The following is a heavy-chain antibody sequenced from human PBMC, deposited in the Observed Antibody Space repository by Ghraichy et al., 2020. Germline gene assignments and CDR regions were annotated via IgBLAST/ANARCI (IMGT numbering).Heavy chain of an antibody. CDR3: AGGELGYCSGGSCYKYPYYYYYGMDV. V-gene: IGHV4-4*07. J-gene: IGHJ6*02. Sequence: SETLSLTYTVSGGSISSYYWSWIRQPAGKGLEWIGRIYTSGSTNYNPSLKSRVTMSVDTSKNQFSLKLSSVTAADTAVYYCAGGELGYCSGGSCYKYPYYYYYGMDVWGQGTTVTVSS. CDR1: GGSISSYY. CDR2: IYTSGST. D-gene: IGHD2-15*01.